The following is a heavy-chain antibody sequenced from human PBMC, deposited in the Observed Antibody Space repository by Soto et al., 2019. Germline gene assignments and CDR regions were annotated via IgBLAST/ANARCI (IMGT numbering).Heavy chain of an antibody. Sequence: ASVKVSCKVSGYTFTGYYMHWVRQAPGQGLEWMGWINPNSGGTNYAQKFQGWVTMTRDTSISTAYMELSRLRSDDTAVYYCARTYYYDSSGYYYSDRGVDYGMDVWGQGTTVTVSS. D-gene: IGHD3-22*01. CDR1: GYTFTGYY. CDR3: ARTYYYDSSGYYYSDRGVDYGMDV. V-gene: IGHV1-2*04. J-gene: IGHJ6*02. CDR2: INPNSGGT.